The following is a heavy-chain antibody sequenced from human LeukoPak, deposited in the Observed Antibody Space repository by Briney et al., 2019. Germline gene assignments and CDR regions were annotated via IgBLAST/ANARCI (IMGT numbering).Heavy chain of an antibody. CDR3: ARQGVVRGVNYYYMDV. CDR1: GGSISSYY. V-gene: IGHV4-4*09. J-gene: IGHJ6*03. D-gene: IGHD3-10*01. Sequence: SETLSLTCTLSGGSISSYYWSWIRQPPGKGLEWIGYIYTSGSTNYNPSLKSRVTISVDTSKNQFSLKLSSVTAADTAVYYCARQGVVRGVNYYYMDVWGKGTTVTVSS. CDR2: IYTSGST.